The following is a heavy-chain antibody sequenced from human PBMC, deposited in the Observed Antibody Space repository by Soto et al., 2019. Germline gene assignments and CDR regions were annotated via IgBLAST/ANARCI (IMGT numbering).Heavy chain of an antibody. J-gene: IGHJ4*02. CDR1: GGTFSSYA. CDR3: ATDAMVRGVLSVFDY. CDR2: IIPIFGTA. V-gene: IGHV1-69*01. Sequence: QVQLVQSGAEVKKPGSSVKVSCKASGGTFSSYAISWVRQAPGQGLEWMGGIIPIFGTANYAQKLQGRVTITADESTSTADRELSSQRSEDKAVYYCATDAMVRGVLSVFDYGGQVTLVTVSS. D-gene: IGHD3-10*01.